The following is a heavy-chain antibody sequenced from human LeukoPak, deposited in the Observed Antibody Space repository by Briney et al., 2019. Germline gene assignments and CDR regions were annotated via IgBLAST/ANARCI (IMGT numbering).Heavy chain of an antibody. CDR1: GYTFTSYG. Sequence: ASVKVSCKASGYTFTSYGISWVRQAPGQGLEWMGWISAYNGNTNYAQKLQGRVTMTTDTSTSTAYMELRSLRSDDTAVYYCASMVSAAGTGGYFDYWGQGTLVTVSS. V-gene: IGHV1-18*01. CDR2: ISAYNGNT. J-gene: IGHJ4*02. D-gene: IGHD6-19*01. CDR3: ASMVSAAGTGGYFDY.